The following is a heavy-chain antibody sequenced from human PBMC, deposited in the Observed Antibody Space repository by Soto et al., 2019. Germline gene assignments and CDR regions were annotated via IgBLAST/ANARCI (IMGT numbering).Heavy chain of an antibody. V-gene: IGHV4-31*03. CDR3: ARVRGGGPFDD. CDR1: GGSISSGGYY. J-gene: IGHJ4*02. Sequence: SETLSLTCTVSGGSISSGGYYWSWIRQHPGKGLEWIGYIYYSGSTYYYPSLKSRVTISVDTSKNQFSLKLSSVAAADTAVYCARVRGGGPFDDWGQGTLVTVSS. D-gene: IGHD1-26*01. CDR2: IYYSGST.